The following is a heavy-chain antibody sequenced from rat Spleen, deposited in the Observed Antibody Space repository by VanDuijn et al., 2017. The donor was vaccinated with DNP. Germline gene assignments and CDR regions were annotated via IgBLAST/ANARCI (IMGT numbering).Heavy chain of an antibody. Sequence: QVQLKESGPGLVQPSQTLSLTCTVDGFSLTSNSVHWVRQPPGKGLEWMGVIWNNGGTRYNSVLKSRLSISKDTSKSQVFLKMNSVQTEDTAMYFCARALATVVPTGAMDAWGQGTSVTVSS. D-gene: IGHD1-3*01. CDR1: GFSLTSNS. V-gene: IGHV2-41*01. CDR2: IWNNGGT. CDR3: ARALATVVPTGAMDA. J-gene: IGHJ4*01.